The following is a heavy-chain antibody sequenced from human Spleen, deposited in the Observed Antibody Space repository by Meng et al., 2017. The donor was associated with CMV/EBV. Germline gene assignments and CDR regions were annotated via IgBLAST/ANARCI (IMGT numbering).Heavy chain of an antibody. CDR3: ARDYFTRMGDSSAWYALRYGMDV. V-gene: IGHV1-2*02. CDR2: INPNSGGT. J-gene: IGHJ6*02. CDR1: GYNFTGYY. Sequence: ASVKVSCKASGYNFTGYYMHWVRQAPGQGLEWMGWINPNSGGTNYAQNFQGRVTMTRDTSIRTAYLELSRLRSEDTAVYYCARDYFTRMGDSSAWYALRYGMDVWGQGTTVTVS. D-gene: IGHD6-13*01.